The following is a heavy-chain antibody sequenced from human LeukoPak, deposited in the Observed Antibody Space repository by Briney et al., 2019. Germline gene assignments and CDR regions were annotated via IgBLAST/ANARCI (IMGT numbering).Heavy chain of an antibody. CDR3: ATGGPSGSYLDAFDI. Sequence: ASVKVSCKASGYTFTGYYMHWVRQAPGQGLEWMGWINPNSGGTNYAQKFQGRVTMTEDTSTDTAYMELSSLRSEDTAVYYCATGGPSGSYLDAFDIWGQGTMVTVSS. CDR1: GYTFTGYY. CDR2: INPNSGGT. J-gene: IGHJ3*02. D-gene: IGHD1-26*01. V-gene: IGHV1-2*02.